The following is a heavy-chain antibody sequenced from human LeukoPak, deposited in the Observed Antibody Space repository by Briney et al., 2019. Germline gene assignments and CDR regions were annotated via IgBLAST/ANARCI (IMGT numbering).Heavy chain of an antibody. V-gene: IGHV4-61*02. CDR1: GGSISSGSYY. J-gene: IGHJ5*02. Sequence: SQTLSLTCTVSGGSISSGSYYWSWIRQPAGKGLEWIGRIYTSGSTNYNPSLKSRVTISVDTSKNQFSLKLSSVTAADTAVYYCARGHIGPWGQGTLVTVSS. D-gene: IGHD2-21*01. CDR3: ARGHIGP. CDR2: IYTSGST.